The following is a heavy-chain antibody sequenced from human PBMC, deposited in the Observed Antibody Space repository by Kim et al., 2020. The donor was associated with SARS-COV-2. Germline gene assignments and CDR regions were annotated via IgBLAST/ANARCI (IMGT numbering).Heavy chain of an antibody. V-gene: IGHV3-7*01. J-gene: IGHJ4*02. D-gene: IGHD2-21*01. Sequence: GGSLRLSCAASGFTFSSYWMAWVRQAPGKGLEWLANIKNDGSERHYVDSVSGRFTISRDNAKNSLYLQMNSLRAEDTAVYYCVRDCGVYCYTYWGQGALVTVSS. CDR2: IKNDGSER. CDR3: VRDCGVYCYTY. CDR1: GFTFSSYW.